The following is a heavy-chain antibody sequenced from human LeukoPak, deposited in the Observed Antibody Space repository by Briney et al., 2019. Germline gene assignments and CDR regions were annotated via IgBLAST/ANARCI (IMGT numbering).Heavy chain of an antibody. J-gene: IGHJ6*02. V-gene: IGHV3-74*01. CDR3: ARESDGYNTYYYGMDV. CDR1: GFTVSSNW. CDR2: INSDGSST. D-gene: IGHD5-24*01. Sequence: GGSLRLSCAASGFTVSSNWMHWVRQAPGKGLVWVSRINSDGSSTSYADSGKGRFTISRDNTKNTLYLQTNTPRAENTAVYYCARESDGYNTYYYGMDVWGQRTTVTVSS.